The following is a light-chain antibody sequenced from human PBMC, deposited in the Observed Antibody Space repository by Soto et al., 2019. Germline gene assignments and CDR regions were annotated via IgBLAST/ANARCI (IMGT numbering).Light chain of an antibody. CDR3: QAWDSSTGV. CDR1: KLADKY. Sequence: SYELTQPPSVSVSPGQTASITCSGDKLADKYACWYQQKPGQSPVLVIYQDSKRPSGIPERFSGSNSGNTATLTISGTQAMDEADYYCQAWDSSTGVFGGGTKLTVL. CDR2: QDS. J-gene: IGLJ2*01. V-gene: IGLV3-1*01.